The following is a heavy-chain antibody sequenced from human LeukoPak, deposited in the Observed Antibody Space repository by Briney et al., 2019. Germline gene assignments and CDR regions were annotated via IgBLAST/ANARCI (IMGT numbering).Heavy chain of an antibody. Sequence: ASVKVSCKASGYTFTGYYMHWVRQAPGQGLEWMGWINPSSGGTNYAQKFQDRVTMTRDTSISTAYMELSRLRSDDTAVYYCARVRDWNYVPRDPWGQGTLVTVSS. CDR3: ARVRDWNYVPRDP. V-gene: IGHV1-2*02. J-gene: IGHJ5*02. CDR1: GYTFTGYY. CDR2: INPSSGGT. D-gene: IGHD1-7*01.